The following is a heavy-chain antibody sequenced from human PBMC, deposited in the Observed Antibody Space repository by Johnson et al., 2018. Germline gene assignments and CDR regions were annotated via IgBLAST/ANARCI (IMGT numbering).Heavy chain of an antibody. V-gene: IGHV4-59*01. CDR1: GGSISSYY. D-gene: IGHD5-18*01. J-gene: IGHJ6*03. CDR3: ARGYSSLLDYYYYMDV. Sequence: QVQLQESGPGLVKPSETLSLTCTVSGGSISSYYWSWIRQPPGKGLEWIGYIYYSGSTNYNPSLKSRVTISVDTSKNQFSLKLSSVTAADTAVYYRARGYSSLLDYYYYMDVWGKGTTVTGSS. CDR2: IYYSGST.